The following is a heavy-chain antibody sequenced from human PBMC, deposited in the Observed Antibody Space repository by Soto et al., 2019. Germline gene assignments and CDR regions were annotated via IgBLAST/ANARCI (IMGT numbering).Heavy chain of an antibody. V-gene: IGHV3-30*18. D-gene: IGHD3-22*01. CDR3: AKGGYYDSSGYLRYGMDV. Sequence: PGGSMRLSCAASGFTFSSYGMHWVRQAPGKGLEWVAVISYDGSNEYYADSVKGRFTISRDNSKNTLYLQMNSLRAEDTAVYYCAKGGYYDSSGYLRYGMDVWGQGTTVTVSS. J-gene: IGHJ6*02. CDR2: ISYDGSNE. CDR1: GFTFSSYG.